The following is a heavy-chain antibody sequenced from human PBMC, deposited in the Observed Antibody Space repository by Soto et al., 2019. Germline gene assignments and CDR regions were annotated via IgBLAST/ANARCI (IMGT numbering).Heavy chain of an antibody. CDR1: GGSISSYY. V-gene: IGHV4-59*01. Sequence: PSETLSLTCTVSGGSISSYYWSWIRQPPGKGLEWIGYIYYSGSTNYNPSLKSRVTISVDTSKNQFSLKLSSVTAADTAVYYCARDPTRSIAAPRYGMDVWGQGTTVTVYS. CDR3: ARDPTRSIAAPRYGMDV. J-gene: IGHJ6*02. D-gene: IGHD6-6*01. CDR2: IYYSGST.